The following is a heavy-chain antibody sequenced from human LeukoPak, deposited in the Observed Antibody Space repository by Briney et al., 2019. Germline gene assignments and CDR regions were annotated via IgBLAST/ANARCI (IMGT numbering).Heavy chain of an antibody. CDR1: GFTFSDYY. CDR2: ISSSGSTI. CDR3: ARGYYYDSSGYYLYYFDY. V-gene: IGHV3-11*04. Sequence: GGSLRLSCAASGFTFSDYYMSWIRQAPGKGLEWVSDISSSGSTIYYADSVKGRFTISRDNAKNSLYLQMNSLRAEDTAVYYCARGYYYDSSGYYLYYFDYWGQGTLVTVSS. D-gene: IGHD3-22*01. J-gene: IGHJ4*02.